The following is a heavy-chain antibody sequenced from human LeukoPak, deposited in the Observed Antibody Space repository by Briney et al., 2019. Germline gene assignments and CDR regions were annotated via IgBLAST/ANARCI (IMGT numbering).Heavy chain of an antibody. J-gene: IGHJ6*02. CDR2: IYPGDSDT. V-gene: IGHV5-51*01. D-gene: IGHD2-15*01. CDR1: GYSFTSYW. Sequence: GASLKISCKGSGYSFTSYWIGWVRQMPGKGLEWMGIIYPGDSDTRYSPSFQGQVTISADKSISTAYLQWSSLKASDTAMYYCARARGYCSGGSCSPYYYYGMDVWGQGTTVTVSS. CDR3: ARARGYCSGGSCSPYYYYGMDV.